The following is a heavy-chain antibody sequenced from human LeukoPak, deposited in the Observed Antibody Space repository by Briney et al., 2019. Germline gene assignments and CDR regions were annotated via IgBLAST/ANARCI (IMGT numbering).Heavy chain of an antibody. CDR1: GYTFTSYG. CDR3: ARDRGPVTTFCFDY. CDR2: ISAYNGNT. D-gene: IGHD4-17*01. J-gene: IGHJ4*02. Sequence: PGGSLRLSCAASGYTFTSYGISWVRQAPGQGLEWMGWISAYNGNTNYAQKLQGRVTMTTDTSTSTAYMELRSLRSDDTAVYYCARDRGPVTTFCFDYWGQGTLVTVSS. V-gene: IGHV1-18*01.